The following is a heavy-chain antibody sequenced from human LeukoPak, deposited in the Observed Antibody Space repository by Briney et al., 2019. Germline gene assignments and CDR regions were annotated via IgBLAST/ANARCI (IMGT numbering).Heavy chain of an antibody. Sequence: SETLSLTCAVYGGSFSGYYWSWIRQPPGKGLEWIGEINNSGSTNYNPSLKSRVTISVDTSKNQLSLKLSSVTAADTAVYYCARKGRYYYGSGSYLYYYMDVWGKGTTVTISS. CDR3: ARKGRYYYGSGSYLYYYMDV. CDR1: GGSFSGYY. J-gene: IGHJ6*03. CDR2: INNSGST. V-gene: IGHV4-34*01. D-gene: IGHD3-10*01.